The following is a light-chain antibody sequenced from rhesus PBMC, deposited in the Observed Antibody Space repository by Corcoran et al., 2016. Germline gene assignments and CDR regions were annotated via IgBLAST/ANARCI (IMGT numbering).Light chain of an antibody. CDR1: SRDVGGYKY. CDR3: CSYSTSRTYI. Sequence: QSAPTQPPSVSGSPGQSVTVSCTGTSRDVGGYKYVSWFQKHPDKAPKLLIYDVNERPSGVSDRFSGSKSGNTASLTISGLQAEDEADYYCCSYSTSRTYIFGTGTKLTVL. CDR2: DVN. V-gene: IGLV2S7*01. J-gene: IGLJ6*01.